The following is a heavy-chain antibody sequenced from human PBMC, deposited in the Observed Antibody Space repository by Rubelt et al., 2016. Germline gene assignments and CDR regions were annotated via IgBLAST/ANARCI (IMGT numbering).Heavy chain of an antibody. CDR2: IYNSGSA. CDR1: GGSISSYY. CDR3: ARHGLIQLWLLGYFDY. D-gene: IGHD5-18*01. J-gene: IGHJ4*02. Sequence: QVQLQESGPGLVKPSETLSLTCTVSGGSISSYYWSWIRQPPGTGLAWIESIYNSGSAYYNPSLKGRVTIAVDTSKNQFSLKLGSVTAADTAVYYCARHGLIQLWLLGYFDYWGQGTLVTVSS. V-gene: IGHV4-59*05.